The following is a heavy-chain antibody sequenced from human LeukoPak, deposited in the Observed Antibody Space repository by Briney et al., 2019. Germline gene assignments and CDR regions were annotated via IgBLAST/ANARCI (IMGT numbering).Heavy chain of an antibody. CDR2: ISISSTII. V-gene: IGHV3-48*04. CDR1: GFTFSSST. D-gene: IGHD6-6*01. J-gene: IGHJ3*02. CDR3: GSLDSREDSTSRWGPLDI. Sequence: GGSLRLSCAASGFTFSSSTMNWVRQAPGKGLEWVSYISISSTIIFYADSVKGRFTVSRDNARNSLYLQMSSLRAEDTAVYYCGSLDSREDSTSRWGPLDIWGQGTMVTVSS.